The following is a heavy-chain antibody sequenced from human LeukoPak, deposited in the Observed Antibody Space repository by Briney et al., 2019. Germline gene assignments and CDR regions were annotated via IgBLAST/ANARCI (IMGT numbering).Heavy chain of an antibody. V-gene: IGHV1-46*01. CDR1: GYTFTSYD. J-gene: IGHJ4*02. D-gene: IGHD4-17*01. CDR2: INPSGGST. Sequence: GASVKVSCKASGYTFTSYDINWVRQATGQGLEWMGIINPSGGSTSYAQKFQGRVAMTRDTSTSTVYMELSSLRSEDTAVYYCARTHDYGDYVAYWGQGTLVTVSS. CDR3: ARTHDYGDYVAY.